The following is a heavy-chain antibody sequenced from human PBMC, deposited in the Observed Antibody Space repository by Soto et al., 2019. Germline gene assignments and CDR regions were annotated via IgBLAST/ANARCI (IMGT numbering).Heavy chain of an antibody. V-gene: IGHV4-31*03. CDR1: GGAISSGGYY. D-gene: IGHD3-10*01. CDR3: ARHPYYYGSGSYYNRKGYYGMDV. CDR2: IYYSGST. Sequence: SETLSLTCTVSGGAISSGGYYWSWIRQHPGKGLEWIGYIYYSGSTYYNPSLKSRVTISVDTSKNQFSLKLSSVTAADTAVYYCARHPYYYGSGSYYNRKGYYGMDVWGQGTTVTVSS. J-gene: IGHJ6*02.